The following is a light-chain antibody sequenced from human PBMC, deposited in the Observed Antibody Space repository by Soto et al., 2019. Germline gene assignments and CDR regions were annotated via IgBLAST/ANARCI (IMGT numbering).Light chain of an antibody. CDR2: EVS. CDR3: SSYKTGSTGV. CDR1: SSDIGYYNY. V-gene: IGLV2-14*01. Sequence: QSALTQPASVSGSPGQSITIACTGTSSDIGYYNYVSWYQQYPGKAPKLIIYEVSNRPSGVSNRFSGSKSANTASLTSSGLQAEDEADYHCSSYKTGSTGVFVPGTKLNVL. J-gene: IGLJ1*01.